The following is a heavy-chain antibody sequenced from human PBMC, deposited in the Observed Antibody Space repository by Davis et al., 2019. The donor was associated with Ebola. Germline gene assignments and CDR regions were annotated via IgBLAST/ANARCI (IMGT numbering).Heavy chain of an antibody. CDR2: ISSSSYYI. CDR1: GFTFSSKS. V-gene: IGHV3-21*01. D-gene: IGHD6-13*01. CDR3: ARGSGYIEDSSFDS. J-gene: IGHJ4*02. Sequence: PGGSLRLSCGAFGFTFSSKSMNWVRQAPGKGLEWVSSISSSSYYIYYADSVKGRFTISRDNAKNSLDLQMNSLRAEDTAAYYCARGSGYIEDSSFDSWGQGILVTVSS.